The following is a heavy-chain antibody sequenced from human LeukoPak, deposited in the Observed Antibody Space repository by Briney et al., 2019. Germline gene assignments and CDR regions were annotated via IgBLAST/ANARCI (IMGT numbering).Heavy chain of an antibody. CDR2: IDYSGSP. D-gene: IGHD4-23*01. Sequence: SETLSLTCTDSGGSVSNSNYCWGWIRQPPGKQLEWIGSIDYSGSPLYNPSLKSRVTISVDTSKNQFSLKLSSVTAADTAVYYCARPLDCNYGGTAFDIWGQGTMVTVSS. CDR1: GGSVSNSNYC. V-gene: IGHV4-39*01. J-gene: IGHJ3*02. CDR3: ARPLDCNYGGTAFDI.